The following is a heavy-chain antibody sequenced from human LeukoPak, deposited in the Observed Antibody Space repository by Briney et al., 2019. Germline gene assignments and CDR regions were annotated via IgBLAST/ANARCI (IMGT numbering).Heavy chain of an antibody. CDR2: ISYDGSNK. D-gene: IGHD3-10*01. CDR3: ASPLWFGELLFES. V-gene: IGHV3-30-3*01. J-gene: IGHJ4*02. CDR1: GFTFSSYA. Sequence: GGSLRLSCAASGFTFSSYAMHWLRQAPGKGLEWVAVISYDGSNKYYAYSVKGRFTIYRDNSKNTLYLQMNSLRAEDTAVYYCASPLWFGELLFESWGQGTLVTVSS.